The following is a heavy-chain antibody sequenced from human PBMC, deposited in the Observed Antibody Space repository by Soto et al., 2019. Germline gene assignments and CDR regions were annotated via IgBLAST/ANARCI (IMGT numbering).Heavy chain of an antibody. V-gene: IGHV1-2*02. D-gene: IGHD5-18*01. Sequence: GASVWVSCKTSGYPFTGFYVHWVRQAPGQGPEWMGWVSPKTGETHYVQKFQGRVSMTTDTSTSTASMELTRLRADDTAVYYCARRPMWRQLAQDYSMDVWG. CDR1: GYPFTGFY. J-gene: IGHJ6*02. CDR2: VSPKTGET. CDR3: ARRPMWRQLAQDYSMDV.